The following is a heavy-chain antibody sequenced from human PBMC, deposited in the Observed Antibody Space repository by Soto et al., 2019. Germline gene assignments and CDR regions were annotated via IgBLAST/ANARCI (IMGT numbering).Heavy chain of an antibody. CDR3: ASAPLGFGRDCSRADY. CDR2: ITSSNSDI. Sequence: EVQLVESGGGLVKPGGSLRLSCAASGFTLSTYRMNWVRQAPGKGLEWVSSITSSNSDIYYADSVKGRFTISRDSAKKSLYLQMSSLRVEPPAVYYCASAPLGFGRDCSRADYWGQGVLVSVSS. CDR1: GFTLSTYR. V-gene: IGHV3-21*01. D-gene: IGHD2-21*02. J-gene: IGHJ4*02.